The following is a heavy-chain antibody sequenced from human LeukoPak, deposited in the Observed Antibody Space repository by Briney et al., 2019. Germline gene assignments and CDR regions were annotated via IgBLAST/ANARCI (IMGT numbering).Heavy chain of an antibody. CDR2: ISSSGGTI. J-gene: IGHJ6*02. Sequence: PGGSLRLSCAASGFTFSSYTMSWVRQAPGKGLEWVSYISSSGGTIYYADSVKGRFTISRNNAKNSLYLQMDSLRAEDTAVYYCARDPEFSDFWSGYYRRQWYYYYGMDVWGQGTTVTVSS. D-gene: IGHD3-3*01. CDR1: GFTFSSYT. V-gene: IGHV3-48*01. CDR3: ARDPEFSDFWSGYYRRQWYYYYGMDV.